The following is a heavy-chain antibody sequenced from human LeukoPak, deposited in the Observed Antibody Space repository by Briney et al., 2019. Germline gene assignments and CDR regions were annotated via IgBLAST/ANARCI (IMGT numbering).Heavy chain of an antibody. Sequence: PGGSLRLSCAASGFTFSSYWMSWVRQAPGKGLEWVANIKQDGSEKYYVDSVKGRFTISRDNAKNSLYLQMNSLRAEDTAVYYCARLTMVRGVIISTRYYYYGMDVWGQGTTVTVSS. CDR2: IKQDGSEK. D-gene: IGHD3-10*01. J-gene: IGHJ6*02. V-gene: IGHV3-7*04. CDR3: ARLTMVRGVIISTRYYYYGMDV. CDR1: GFTFSSYW.